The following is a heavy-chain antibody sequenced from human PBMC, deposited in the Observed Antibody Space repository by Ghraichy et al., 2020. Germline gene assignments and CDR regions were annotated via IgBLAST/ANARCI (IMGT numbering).Heavy chain of an antibody. CDR2: ISGSGGST. J-gene: IGHJ6*02. D-gene: IGHD3-10*01. CDR3: AKDRREGSYIKPGYYGMDV. V-gene: IGHV3-23*01. CDR1: GFTFSNYG. Sequence: GGSLRLSCAASGFTFSNYGMTWVRQAPGRGLEWVSGISGSGGSTYYADSVKGRFTISRDKSKNTLYLQMNSLRVDDTAVYYCAKDRREGSYIKPGYYGMDVWGRGTTVTVSS.